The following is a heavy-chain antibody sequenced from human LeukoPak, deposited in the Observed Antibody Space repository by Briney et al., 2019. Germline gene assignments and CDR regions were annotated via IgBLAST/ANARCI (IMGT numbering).Heavy chain of an antibody. CDR2: IYHSGST. CDR1: GGSISSGGYS. Sequence: SQTLSLTCAVSGGSISSGGYSWSWIRQPPGKGLEWIGYIYHSGSTYYNPSLKSRVTISVDTSKNQFSLKLSSVTAADTAVYYCAKTTIAAAGLGPRFDPWGQGTLVTVSS. CDR3: AKTTIAAAGLGPRFDP. D-gene: IGHD6-13*01. V-gene: IGHV4-30-2*02. J-gene: IGHJ5*02.